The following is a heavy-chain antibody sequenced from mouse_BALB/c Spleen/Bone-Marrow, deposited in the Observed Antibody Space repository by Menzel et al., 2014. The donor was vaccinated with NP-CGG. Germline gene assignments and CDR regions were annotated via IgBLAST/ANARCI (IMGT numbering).Heavy chain of an antibody. D-gene: IGHD1-1*01. CDR1: GYAFSRSW. J-gene: IGHJ3*01. V-gene: IGHV1-80*01. CDR3: AGSTPLAY. CDR2: IYPGDDDT. Sequence: QVQPKQSGAELVRPGSSVKISCKASGYAFSRSWMNWVKQRPGQGLEWIGQIYPGDDDTNYSGKFKGRATLTADKSSGTAYMQLSSLTSEDSAVYFCAGSTPLAYWGQGTLVTVSA.